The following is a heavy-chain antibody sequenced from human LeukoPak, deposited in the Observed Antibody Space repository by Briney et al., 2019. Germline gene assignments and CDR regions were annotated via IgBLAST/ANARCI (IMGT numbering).Heavy chain of an antibody. J-gene: IGHJ5*02. CDR1: GGSISSYY. Sequence: SETLSLTCTVSGGSISSYYWSWIRQPPGKGLEWIGYIYYSGSTNYNPSLKSRVTISVDTSRNQFSLKLSSVTAADTAVCYCARGIAADGRGVWFDPWGQGTLVTVSS. D-gene: IGHD6-13*01. V-gene: IGHV4-59*12. CDR2: IYYSGST. CDR3: ARGIAADGRGVWFDP.